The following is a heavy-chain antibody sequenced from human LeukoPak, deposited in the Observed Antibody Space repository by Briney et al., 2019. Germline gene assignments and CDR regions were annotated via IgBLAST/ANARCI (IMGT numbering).Heavy chain of an antibody. Sequence: GGSLRLSCATSGFTFSSYWMHWVRQAPGNGLVWVSRINSDGSSTSYADSVKGRFTISRDNAKSTLYLQMNSLRAEDTAVYYCARDLASICYSSGGSDYWGQGTLVTVSS. CDR2: INSDGSST. CDR1: GFTFSSYW. J-gene: IGHJ4*02. V-gene: IGHV3-74*01. CDR3: ARDLASICYSSGGSDY. D-gene: IGHD6-19*01.